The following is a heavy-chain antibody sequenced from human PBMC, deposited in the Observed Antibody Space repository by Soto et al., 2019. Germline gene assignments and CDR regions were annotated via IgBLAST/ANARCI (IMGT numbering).Heavy chain of an antibody. CDR3: ARPPNYYDSSGYYGY. Sequence: GGSLRLSCAASGFTFTSYAMNWVRQAPGKGLEWVSSISSSSSYIYYADSVKGRFTISRDNAKNSLYLQMNSLRAEDTAVYYCARPPNYYDSSGYYGYWGQGTLVTVSS. J-gene: IGHJ4*02. CDR2: ISSSSSYI. V-gene: IGHV3-21*01. CDR1: GFTFTSYA. D-gene: IGHD3-22*01.